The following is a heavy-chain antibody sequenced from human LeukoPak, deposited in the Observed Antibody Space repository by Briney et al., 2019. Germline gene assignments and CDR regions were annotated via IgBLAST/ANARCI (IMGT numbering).Heavy chain of an antibody. V-gene: IGHV1-46*03. CDR1: GYTFTSYY. J-gene: IGHJ4*02. CDR3: ARDLYCSGGSCLYYFDY. D-gene: IGHD2-15*01. CDR2: INPSGGST. Sequence: ASVKVSCKASGYTFTSYYTHWVRQAPGQGLEWMGIINPSGGSTSYAQKFQGRVTMTRDTSTSTVYMELSSLRSEDTAVYYCARDLYCSGGSCLYYFDYSGQGTLVTVSS.